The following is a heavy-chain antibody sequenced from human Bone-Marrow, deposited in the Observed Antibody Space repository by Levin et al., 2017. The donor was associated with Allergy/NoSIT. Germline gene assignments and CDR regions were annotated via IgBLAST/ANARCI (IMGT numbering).Heavy chain of an antibody. Sequence: ASVKVSCKASGYSFTGFGISWLRQAPGQGLEWMGWIGAYNDNTKFEQKFQDRVTMTIDKSTSTAYMELTSLRSDDTAMYYCARENGRGWERVGVFDIWGQGTMVIVSS. CDR3: ARENGRGWERVGVFDI. J-gene: IGHJ3*02. CDR2: IGAYNDNT. V-gene: IGHV1-18*01. D-gene: IGHD1-1*01. CDR1: GYSFTGFG.